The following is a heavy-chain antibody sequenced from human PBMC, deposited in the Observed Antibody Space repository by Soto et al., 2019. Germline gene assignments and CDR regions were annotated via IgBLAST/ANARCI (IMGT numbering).Heavy chain of an antibody. V-gene: IGHV3-33*01. CDR1: GFMFSNHG. CDR2: IWSDGNNR. J-gene: IGHJ4*02. D-gene: IGHD1-1*01. Sequence: QVQLVESGGGVVQPGRSLRLSCAASGFMFSNHGMHWVRQAPGKVLEWVAVIWSDGNNRYYADSVKGRFTISRDNSKNTVYVQMNILGAEDTAVYYCVRGDNWNDEASDYWGQGTLVTVSS. CDR3: VRGDNWNDEASDY.